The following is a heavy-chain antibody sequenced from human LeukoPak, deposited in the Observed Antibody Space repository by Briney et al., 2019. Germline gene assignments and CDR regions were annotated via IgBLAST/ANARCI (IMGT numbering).Heavy chain of an antibody. J-gene: IGHJ4*02. CDR2: VYHAGYA. Sequence: SETLSLTCAVYGGSLSDHFWTWVRQIPGKGLEWIGEVYHAGYAGYNPSLKSRVTMSVDTSKKQFSLKLTSVTVADTAVYYCARVVTVAGYFDYWGQGTLVTVSS. CDR1: GGSLSDHF. V-gene: IGHV4-34*01. CDR3: ARVVTVAGYFDY. D-gene: IGHD6-19*01.